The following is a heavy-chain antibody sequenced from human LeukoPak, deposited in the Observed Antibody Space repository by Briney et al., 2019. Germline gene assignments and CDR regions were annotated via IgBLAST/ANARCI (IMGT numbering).Heavy chain of an antibody. V-gene: IGHV3-30*18. CDR2: ISYDGSNK. J-gene: IGHJ1*01. CDR3: AKAYGDYGYAVYFQH. CDR1: GFTFSSYG. Sequence: GRSLRLSCAASGFTFSSYGMHWVRQAPGKGLEWVAVISYDGSNKYYADSVKGRSTISRDNSKNTLYLQMNSLRAEDTAVYYCAKAYGDYGYAVYFQHWGQGTLVTVSS. D-gene: IGHD4-17*01.